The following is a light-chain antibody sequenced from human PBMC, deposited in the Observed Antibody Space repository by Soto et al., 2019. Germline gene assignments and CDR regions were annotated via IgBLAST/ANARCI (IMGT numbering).Light chain of an antibody. J-gene: IGKJ1*01. CDR2: AAS. V-gene: IGKV1-39*01. Sequence: DLQITQSPSSLSASVGHIVTITCRASQSISSYLNWYQQKPEKAPKLLIYAASSLQSGVPSRFSGSGSGTDFTLTISCLQREDFATYYCQQSYSTPRTFGQGTRWIS. CDR3: QQSYSTPRT. CDR1: QSISSY.